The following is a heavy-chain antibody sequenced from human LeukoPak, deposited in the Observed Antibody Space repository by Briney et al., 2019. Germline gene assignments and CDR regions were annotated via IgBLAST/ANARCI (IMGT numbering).Heavy chain of an antibody. CDR2: INHSGST. CDR1: GGSFSGYY. J-gene: IGHJ4*02. D-gene: IGHD4-17*01. V-gene: IGHV4-34*01. CDR3: ARVVGDSDY. Sequence: SETLSLTCAVYGGSFSGYYWSWIRQPPGKGLEWIGEINHSGSTNYNPSLKSRATISVDTSKNQFSLKLSSVTAADTAVYYCARVVGDSDYWGQGTLVTVSS.